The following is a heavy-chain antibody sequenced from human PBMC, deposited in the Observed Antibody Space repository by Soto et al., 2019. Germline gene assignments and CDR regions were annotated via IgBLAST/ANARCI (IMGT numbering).Heavy chain of an antibody. D-gene: IGHD3-10*01. J-gene: IGHJ6*02. CDR2: TYYRSKWYN. Sequence: SQTLSLTCAISGDSVSSNSAAWNWIRQSPSRGLEWLGRTYYRSKWYNDYAVSVKSRITINPDTSKNQFSLQLNSVTPEDTAVYYCARGLLLWFGEDYYYYGMDVWGQGTTVTVSS. CDR1: GDSVSSNSAA. CDR3: ARGLLLWFGEDYYYYGMDV. V-gene: IGHV6-1*01.